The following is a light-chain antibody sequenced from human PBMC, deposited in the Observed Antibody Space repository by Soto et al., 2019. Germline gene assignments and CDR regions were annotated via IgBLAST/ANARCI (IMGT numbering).Light chain of an antibody. Sequence: ALTQPRSVSGSPGQSVTISCTGTSSDVGGCNYVSWYQQHPGKAPKLMIYDVSKRPSGVPDRFSGSKSGNTASLTISGLQAEDEADYYCCSYAGSYTYVFGTGTQLTVL. J-gene: IGLJ1*01. CDR1: SSDVGGCNY. CDR3: CSYAGSYTYV. CDR2: DVS. V-gene: IGLV2-11*01.